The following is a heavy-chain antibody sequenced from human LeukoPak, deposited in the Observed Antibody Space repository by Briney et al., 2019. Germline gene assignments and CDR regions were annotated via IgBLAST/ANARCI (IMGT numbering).Heavy chain of an antibody. CDR1: GGSISSSSYY. Sequence: SETLSLTCTVSGGSISSSSYYWGWIRQPPGKGLEWIGSIYYSGSTYYNPSLKSRVTISVDTSKNQFSLKLSSVTAADTAVYYCARRLKVAGTGFDYWGQGTLVTVSS. CDR3: ARRLKVAGTGFDY. J-gene: IGHJ4*02. CDR2: IYYSGST. D-gene: IGHD6-19*01. V-gene: IGHV4-39*01.